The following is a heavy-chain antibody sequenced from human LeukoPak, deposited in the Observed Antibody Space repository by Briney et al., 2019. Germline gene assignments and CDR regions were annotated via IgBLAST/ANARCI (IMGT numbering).Heavy chain of an antibody. V-gene: IGHV4-39*07. Sequence: KSSETLSLTCTVSGGAISSSSYNWGWIRQPPGKGLEWIGSIHYNGGTYYSPSLKSRVTISVDTSKNQLSLKLSSVTAADTAVYYCARGSGSTTVTPFDIWGQGTMVTVSS. CDR3: ARGSGSTTVTPFDI. J-gene: IGHJ3*02. CDR1: GGAISSSSYN. D-gene: IGHD4-17*01. CDR2: IHYNGGT.